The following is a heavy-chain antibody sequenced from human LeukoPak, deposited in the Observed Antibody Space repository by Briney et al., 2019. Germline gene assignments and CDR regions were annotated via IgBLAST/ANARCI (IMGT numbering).Heavy chain of an antibody. J-gene: IGHJ4*02. Sequence: GGSLRLSCAASGFTFSSYSMNWFRQAPGKGLEWVSSISSSSSYIYYADSVKGRFTISRDNAKNSLYLQMNSLRAEDTAVYYCARTNRDGYNRAGFDYWGPGTLVTVSS. D-gene: IGHD5-24*01. CDR3: ARTNRDGYNRAGFDY. CDR1: GFTFSSYS. CDR2: ISSSSSYI. V-gene: IGHV3-21*01.